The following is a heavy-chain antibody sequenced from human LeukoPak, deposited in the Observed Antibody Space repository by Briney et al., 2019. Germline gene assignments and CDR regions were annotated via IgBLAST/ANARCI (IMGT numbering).Heavy chain of an antibody. D-gene: IGHD1-26*01. CDR3: AKDGGSYTGYFDY. CDR1: GFSFRTAW. J-gene: IGHJ4*02. V-gene: IGHV3-23*01. CDR2: ISRSGGIT. Sequence: GGSLRLSCAASGFSFRTAWMTWVRQAPGKGLEWVSAISRSGGITYYADSVKGRFTISRDNSKNTLYLQMNSLRADDTAVYYCAKDGGSYTGYFDYWGQGTLVTVSS.